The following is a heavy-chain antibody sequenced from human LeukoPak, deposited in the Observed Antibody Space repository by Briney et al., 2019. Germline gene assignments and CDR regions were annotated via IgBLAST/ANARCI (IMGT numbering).Heavy chain of an antibody. CDR3: ARDSSSYRDYYAMDV. CDR2: IRYDGSNK. Sequence: PGGSLRLSCAASGFTFSSYGMHWVRQAPGKGLEWVAFIRYDGSNKYYADSVKGRFTISRDNAKNSLYLQMNSLRAEDTAVYYCARDSSSYRDYYAMDVWGQGTTVTVSS. CDR1: GFTFSSYG. J-gene: IGHJ6*02. D-gene: IGHD3-22*01. V-gene: IGHV3-30*02.